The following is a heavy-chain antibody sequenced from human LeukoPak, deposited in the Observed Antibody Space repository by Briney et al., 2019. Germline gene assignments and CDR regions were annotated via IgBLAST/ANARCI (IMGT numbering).Heavy chain of an antibody. CDR2: ISSSGSTI. J-gene: IGHJ4*02. Sequence: GGSLRLSCAASGFTFSDYYMSWIRQAPGKGLEWVSYISSSGSTIYYADSVRGRFTISRDNAKNSLYLQMNSLRAEDTAVYYCAREISGERTYYFDYWGQGTLVTVSP. CDR1: GFTFSDYY. D-gene: IGHD1-26*01. V-gene: IGHV3-11*01. CDR3: AREISGERTYYFDY.